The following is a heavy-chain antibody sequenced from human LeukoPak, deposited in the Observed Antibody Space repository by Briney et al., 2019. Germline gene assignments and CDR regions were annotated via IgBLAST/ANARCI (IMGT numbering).Heavy chain of an antibody. D-gene: IGHD2-15*01. CDR3: ARDQGGGSCYDY. V-gene: IGHV3-74*01. CDR2: IASDGSST. Sequence: PGGSLRLSCAASGFTFSSYWMNWVRQAPGKGLVWVSRIASDGSSTSYADSVKGRFTISRDNAKNTLYLQMNSLRAEDTAVYYCARDQGGGSCYDYWGQGTLVTVSS. J-gene: IGHJ4*02. CDR1: GFTFSSYW.